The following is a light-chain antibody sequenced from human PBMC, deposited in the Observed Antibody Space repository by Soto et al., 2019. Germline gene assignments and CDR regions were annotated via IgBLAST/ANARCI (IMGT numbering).Light chain of an antibody. J-gene: IGKJ4*01. CDR3: QQYYNTPLT. Sequence: DIVMTQSPDSLAVSLGERVSINCKSSQSVLYSSNNRNYLAWFQQKQGQXPKXLIYWASTRESGVPDRFSGSGSGTDFTITISGLQAEDVEVYYCQQYYNTPLTFGGGTKVDIK. V-gene: IGKV4-1*01. CDR1: QSVLYSSNNRNY. CDR2: WAS.